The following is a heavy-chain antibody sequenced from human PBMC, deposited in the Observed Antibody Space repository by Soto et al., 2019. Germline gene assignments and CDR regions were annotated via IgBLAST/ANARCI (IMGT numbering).Heavy chain of an antibody. V-gene: IGHV3-33*01. CDR1: GFTFSSYG. D-gene: IGHD3-10*01. Sequence: QVQLVESGGGVVQPGRSLRLSCAASGFTFSSYGMHWVRQAPGMGLEWVAVIWYDGSNKYYADSVKGRFTISRDNSKNTLYLQMNSLRAEDTAVYYCASHYYGSGSTDYWGQGTLVTVSS. CDR3: ASHYYGSGSTDY. CDR2: IWYDGSNK. J-gene: IGHJ4*02.